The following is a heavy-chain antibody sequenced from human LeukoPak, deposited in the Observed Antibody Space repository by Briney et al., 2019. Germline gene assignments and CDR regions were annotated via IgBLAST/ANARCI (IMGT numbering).Heavy chain of an antibody. CDR2: ISGSGGST. CDR1: GFTFSSYA. J-gene: IGHJ4*02. CDR3: SRGGLITTDY. V-gene: IGHV3-23*01. Sequence: GGSLRLSCAASGFTFSSYAMSWVRQAPGKGLGWVSAISGSGGSTYYADSVKGRFTISRDNSENTLYLQMHSLRAEDTAIYYCSRGGLITTDYWGQGTLVTVSS. D-gene: IGHD3-22*01.